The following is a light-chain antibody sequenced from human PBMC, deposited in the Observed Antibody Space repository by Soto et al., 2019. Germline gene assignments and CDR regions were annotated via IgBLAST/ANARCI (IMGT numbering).Light chain of an antibody. CDR2: EAS. J-gene: IGKJ1*01. V-gene: IGKV1-5*01. Sequence: DIQMTQSPSTLSACVGDRVTISYRASRSVDKWLAWYQQKSGKAPKLLIYEASHLQSGVPSRFSGSGSGTEFTLTINSLQPDDFATYYCQQYKSYWTFGQGTKVDIK. CDR1: RSVDKW. CDR3: QQYKSYWT.